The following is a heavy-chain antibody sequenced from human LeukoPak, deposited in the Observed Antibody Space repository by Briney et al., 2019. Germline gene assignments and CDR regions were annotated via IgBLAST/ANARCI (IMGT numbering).Heavy chain of an antibody. V-gene: IGHV3-30*03. CDR2: ISYDGSNK. CDR3: ATLYGEGWFDP. D-gene: IGHD7-27*01. J-gene: IGHJ5*02. Sequence: PGRSLRLSCAASGFTFSSYGMHWVRQAPGKGLEWVAVISYDGSNKYYADSVKCRFTISRDNSKNTLYLQMNSLRAEDTAVYYCATLYGEGWFDPWGQGTLVTVSS. CDR1: GFTFSSYG.